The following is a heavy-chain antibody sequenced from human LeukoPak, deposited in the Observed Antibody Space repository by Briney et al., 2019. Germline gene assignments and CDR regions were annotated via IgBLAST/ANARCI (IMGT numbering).Heavy chain of an antibody. CDR3: ARDWRGSYFPDF. CDR2: TNPNSGDT. Sequence: ASVTVSFKSSAYTLTYYHIHWVRQAPGPGLEWMGWTNPNSGDTNYAHNFQGRVPITRDTSISTASMELSRLTSDETAIYYCARDWRGSYFPDFWGQGTLVTVSS. CDR1: AYTLTYYH. V-gene: IGHV1-2*02. J-gene: IGHJ4*02. D-gene: IGHD1-26*01.